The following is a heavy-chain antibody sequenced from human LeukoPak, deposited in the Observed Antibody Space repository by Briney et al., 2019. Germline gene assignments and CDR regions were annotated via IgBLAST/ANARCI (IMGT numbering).Heavy chain of an antibody. D-gene: IGHD3/OR15-3a*01. J-gene: IGHJ4*02. CDR3: AREDFFTPHS. CDR1: GFTFSNVW. CDR2: INSDGRST. Sequence: GGSLRLSCAASGFTFSNVWMSWVRQAPGKGLVWVSRINSDGRSTNYADSVKGRFTISRDNAKNSLYLQMDSLRAEDTAVYFCAREDFFTPHSWGQGTLVTVSS. V-gene: IGHV3-74*01.